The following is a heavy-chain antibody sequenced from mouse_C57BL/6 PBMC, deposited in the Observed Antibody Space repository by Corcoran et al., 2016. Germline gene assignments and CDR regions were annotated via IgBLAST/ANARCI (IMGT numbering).Heavy chain of an antibody. CDR2: INTYSGVP. J-gene: IGHJ2*01. CDR1: GYTFTTYG. D-gene: IGHD1-1*01. CDR3: ARRRSSPYYFDY. V-gene: IGHV9-3*01. Sequence: QIQLVQSGPELKKPGETVKISRKASGYTFTTYGMSWVKQAPGKGLKWMGWINTYSGVPTYADDFKGRFAFSLETSASTAYLQINNLKNEDTATYFCARRRSSPYYFDYWGQGTTLTVSS.